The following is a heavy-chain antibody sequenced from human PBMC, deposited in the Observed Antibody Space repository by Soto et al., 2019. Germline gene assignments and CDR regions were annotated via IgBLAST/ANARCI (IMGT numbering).Heavy chain of an antibody. CDR3: ARDPKSHRIAVAGTRGNWFDP. D-gene: IGHD6-19*01. J-gene: IGHJ5*02. Sequence: QVQLVQSGAEVKKPGASVKVSCKASGYTFTSYGISWVRQAPGQGLEWMGWISAYNGNTNYAQKLQGRVTMTTDTSTSTAYMELRRLRSDDTAVYYCARDPKSHRIAVAGTRGNWFDPWGQGTLVTVSS. V-gene: IGHV1-18*01. CDR1: GYTFTSYG. CDR2: ISAYNGNT.